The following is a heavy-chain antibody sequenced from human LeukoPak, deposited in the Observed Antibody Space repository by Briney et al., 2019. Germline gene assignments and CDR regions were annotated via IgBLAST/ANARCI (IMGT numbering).Heavy chain of an antibody. Sequence: PSETLSLTCTVSGGSINNYYWSWIRQPPGKGLEWIGYIYYSGSTNYNPSLKSRVTISVDTSKNQFSLKLSSVTAADTAVYYCALGYSSGLVDYWGQGTLVTVSS. CDR2: IYYSGST. V-gene: IGHV4-59*01. CDR3: ALGYSSGLVDY. J-gene: IGHJ4*02. CDR1: GGSINNYY. D-gene: IGHD6-19*01.